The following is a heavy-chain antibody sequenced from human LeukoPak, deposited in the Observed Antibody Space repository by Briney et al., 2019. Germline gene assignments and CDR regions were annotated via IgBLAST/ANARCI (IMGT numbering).Heavy chain of an antibody. Sequence: SETLSLTCTVSGYSIRSGYYWGWLRQPPGKGLEWIGSIYHSGSTYYNPSLKSRVTISVDMSKNQFSLKLSSVTAADTAVYYCARGDWNFWFGYWGQGTLVTVSS. CDR3: ARGDWNFWFGY. J-gene: IGHJ4*02. V-gene: IGHV4-38-2*02. CDR2: IYHSGST. CDR1: GYSIRSGYY. D-gene: IGHD1-7*01.